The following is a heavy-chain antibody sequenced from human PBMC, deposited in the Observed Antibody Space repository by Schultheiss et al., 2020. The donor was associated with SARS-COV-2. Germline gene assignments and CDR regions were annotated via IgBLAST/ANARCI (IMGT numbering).Heavy chain of an antibody. J-gene: IGHJ6*02. CDR3: ARDQVVAATPLLRYYYYYGMDV. D-gene: IGHD2-15*01. Sequence: GESLKISCKASGYTFTGYYMHWVRQAPGQGLEWMGWINPNSGGTNYAQKFQGRVTMTRNTSISTAYMELSSLRSEDTAVYYCARDQVVAATPLLRYYYYYGMDVWGQGTTVTVSS. V-gene: IGHV1-2*02. CDR1: GYTFTGYY. CDR2: INPNSGGT.